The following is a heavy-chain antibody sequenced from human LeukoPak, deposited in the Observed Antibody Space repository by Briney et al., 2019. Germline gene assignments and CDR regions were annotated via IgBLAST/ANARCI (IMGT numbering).Heavy chain of an antibody. J-gene: IGHJ5*02. D-gene: IGHD2-2*01. CDR3: AKRLIVVVPATNTNWFDP. V-gene: IGHV3-23*01. CDR1: GLTFSNFA. CDR2: VSGGGRTT. Sequence: HPGGSLRLSCAASGLTFSNFAMSWVRQAPGKGLEWVSAVSGGGRTTFYADSVKGRFIISRDDSKNTLFLQMNSLRAEDTAVYYCAKRLIVVVPATNTNWFDPWGQGTLVTVSS.